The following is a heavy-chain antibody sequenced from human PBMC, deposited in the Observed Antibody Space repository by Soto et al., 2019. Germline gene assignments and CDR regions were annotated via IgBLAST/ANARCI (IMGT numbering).Heavy chain of an antibody. J-gene: IGHJ6*02. D-gene: IGHD6-6*01. CDR2: ISYDGSNK. V-gene: IGHV3-30-3*01. CDR3: ARSTLTARLLYPVVYYYYYGMDV. Sequence: GGSLRLSCAASGFTFSSYAMHWVRQAPGKGLEWVAVISYDGSNKYYADSVKGRFTISRDNSKNTLYLQMNSLRAEDTAVYYCARSTLTARLLYPVVYYYYYGMDVWGQGTTVTVSS. CDR1: GFTFSSYA.